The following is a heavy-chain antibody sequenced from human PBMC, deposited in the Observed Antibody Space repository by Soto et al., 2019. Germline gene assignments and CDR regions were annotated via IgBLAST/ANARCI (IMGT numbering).Heavy chain of an antibody. J-gene: IGHJ5*02. CDR2: INHSGNT. Sequence: LSLTCAVYGASLSDNYCNWLRQPPGKGLEWIGEINHSGNTNYNPSLRSRVTISIDTSKNQLSLNLRSVSAADTAVYYCARGRGEFDDWGQGTPVTVSS. D-gene: IGHD2-21*01. CDR3: ARGRGEFDD. V-gene: IGHV4-34*01. CDR1: GASLSDNY.